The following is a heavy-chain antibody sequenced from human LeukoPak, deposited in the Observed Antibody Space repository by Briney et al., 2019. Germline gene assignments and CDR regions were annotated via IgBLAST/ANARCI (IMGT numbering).Heavy chain of an antibody. CDR1: GFTFSSFE. CDR2: VSGGDVHT. J-gene: IGHJ4*02. D-gene: IGHD6-25*01. CDR3: ATSRGYTDY. V-gene: IGHV3-23*01. Sequence: GGSLKLSCVASGFTFSSFEMNWVRQAPGKGLEWVSAVSGGDVHTYYADSVKGRVTISRDNSRNTLYLQMNSLRPEDTAVYYCATSRGYTDYWGQGTLVTVSS.